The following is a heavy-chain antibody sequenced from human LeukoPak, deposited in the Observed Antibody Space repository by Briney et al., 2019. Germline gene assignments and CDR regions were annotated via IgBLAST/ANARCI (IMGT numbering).Heavy chain of an antibody. J-gene: IGHJ6*02. V-gene: IGHV4-59*08. CDR1: GVSISNSY. D-gene: IGHD2-2*01. CDR3: ARSDCSTTSCVYHYGMDA. Sequence: PSETLSLTCTASGVSISNSYWNSIRQPPGKGLEWIGYIYYSGSTNYNPSLKSRVTISVDTSKNQFSLKLSSMTNVDTAVYYCARSDCSTTSCVYHYGMDARGQGTTVTVSS. CDR2: IYYSGST.